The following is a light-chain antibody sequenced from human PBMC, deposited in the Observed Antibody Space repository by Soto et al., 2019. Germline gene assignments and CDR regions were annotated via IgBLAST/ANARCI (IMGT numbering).Light chain of an antibody. V-gene: IGLV2-14*03. CDR3: SSYGASSTL. CDR2: DVS. Sequence: QSVLTQSASVSGSPGQSITISCTGSSSDIGGYNYVSWYQQHPGKAPQLMIYDVSYRPSGISDRFSGSKSGNTASLTISGLLPKDEADYYCSSYGASSTLFGGGTKLTVL. CDR1: SSDIGGYNY. J-gene: IGLJ3*02.